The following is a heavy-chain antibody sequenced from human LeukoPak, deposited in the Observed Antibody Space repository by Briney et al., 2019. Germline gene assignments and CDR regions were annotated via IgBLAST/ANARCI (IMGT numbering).Heavy chain of an antibody. V-gene: IGHV4-34*01. Sequence: SETLSLTCAVYGGSFSGYYWSWIRQPPGKGLEWIGEINHSGSTNYNPSLKSRVTISVDTSKNQFSLKLSSVTAADTAVYYCARVYSSTSRIDYWGQGTLVTVSS. J-gene: IGHJ4*02. CDR2: INHSGST. D-gene: IGHD2-2*01. CDR3: ARVYSSTSRIDY. CDR1: GGSFSGYY.